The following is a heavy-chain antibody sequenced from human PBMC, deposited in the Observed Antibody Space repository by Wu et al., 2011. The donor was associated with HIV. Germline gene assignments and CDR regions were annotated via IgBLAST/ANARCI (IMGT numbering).Heavy chain of an antibody. CDR1: GYTSTSYG. CDR3: AGETGFSHFDP. V-gene: IGHV1-18*01. J-gene: IGHJ5*02. CDR2: IIPYNGDT. D-gene: IGHD7-27*01. Sequence: QSGAEVKKPGASVKVSCKASGYTSTSYGINWVRQAPAQGLEWMGWIIPYNGDTNYAHNLQGRVTMTTDTSTGTVYMELRSLRSDDTAVYYCAGETGFSHFDPWGQGTLVTVSS.